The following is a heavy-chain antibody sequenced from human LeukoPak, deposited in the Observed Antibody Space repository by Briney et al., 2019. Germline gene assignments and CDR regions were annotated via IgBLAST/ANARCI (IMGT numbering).Heavy chain of an antibody. V-gene: IGHV3-30*01. CDR2: TSYDGSNK. D-gene: IGHD3-22*01. CDR3: ARDHAPTFDSSGYFGY. CDR1: GFTFSSYA. Sequence: GGSLRLSCAASGFTFSSYAMHWVRQAPGKGLEWVAVTSYDGSNKYYADSVKGRFTISRDNSKNTLYLQMNSLRAEDTAVYYCARDHAPTFDSSGYFGYWGQGTLVTVSS. J-gene: IGHJ4*02.